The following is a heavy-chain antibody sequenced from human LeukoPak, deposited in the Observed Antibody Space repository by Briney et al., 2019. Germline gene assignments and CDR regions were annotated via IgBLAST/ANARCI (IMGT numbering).Heavy chain of an antibody. Sequence: SETLSLTCTVSGYSISSGYYWGWIRQPPGKGLEWIGSIYHSGSTYYNPSLKSRVTISVDTSKNQFSLKLSSVTAADTAVYYCARGRAAADPTTFGYWGQGTLVTVSS. CDR1: GYSISSGYY. CDR3: ARGRAAADPTTFGY. CDR2: IYHSGST. D-gene: IGHD6-13*01. V-gene: IGHV4-38-2*02. J-gene: IGHJ4*02.